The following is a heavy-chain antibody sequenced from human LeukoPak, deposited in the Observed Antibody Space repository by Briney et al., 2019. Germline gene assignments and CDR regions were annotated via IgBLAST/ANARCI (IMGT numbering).Heavy chain of an antibody. Sequence: GGSLRLSCAASGFTFSSYAMHWVRQAPGKGLEWVAVISYDGSNKYYADSVKGRFTISRDNSKNTLYLQMSSLRAEDTAVYYCARSSGYYDSSGYTDYWGQGTLVTVSS. D-gene: IGHD3-22*01. CDR2: ISYDGSNK. CDR3: ARSSGYYDSSGYTDY. CDR1: GFTFSSYA. J-gene: IGHJ4*02. V-gene: IGHV3-30-3*01.